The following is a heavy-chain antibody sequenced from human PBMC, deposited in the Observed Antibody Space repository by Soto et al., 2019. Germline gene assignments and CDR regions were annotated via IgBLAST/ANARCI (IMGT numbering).Heavy chain of an antibody. D-gene: IGHD3-3*01. CDR2: VWYDGINK. CDR1: GFTFTNYG. CDR3: ARVAPYYASDY. Sequence: QEQLVESGGGVAQPGRSLRLSCAASGFTFTNYGMQWVRQAPGKGLEWVAVVWYDGINKHYAESVKGRVTISRDNSENALFLQMNSLRVEDTAVCHCARVAPYYASDYWGPGTLVTVSS. J-gene: IGHJ4*02. V-gene: IGHV3-33*01.